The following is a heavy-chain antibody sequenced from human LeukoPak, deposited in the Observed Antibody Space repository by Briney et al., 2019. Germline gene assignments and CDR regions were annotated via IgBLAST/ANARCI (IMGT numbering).Heavy chain of an antibody. J-gene: IGHJ5*02. V-gene: IGHV4-59*01. D-gene: IGHD1-26*01. CDR2: IFYSGST. CDR3: ARDSGSYPHWFAP. Sequence: SETLSLTCTVSGGSSSRYSWSWIRQPPGKGLEWIAYIFYSGSTNYNPSLKSRVTISVDTSKDQLSLRLSSVTAADTAVYYCARDSGSYPHWFAPWGQGTLVTVSS. CDR1: GGSSSRYS.